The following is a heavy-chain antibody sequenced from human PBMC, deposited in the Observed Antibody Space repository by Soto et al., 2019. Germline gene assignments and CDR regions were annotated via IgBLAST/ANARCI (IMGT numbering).Heavy chain of an antibody. CDR2: MNPNTGGI. Sequence: QVQLVQSGAEVKKPGASVRVSCEASGYTFTDYFIHWVRQAPGQGLEWMGWMNPNTGGINYAQNLQGRVTMTRDTSISTAYMELRSLRSDDTAVYYCARVLSWSLYYIESWGQGTLVTVSS. D-gene: IGHD3-3*01. CDR1: GYTFTDYF. V-gene: IGHV1-2*02. CDR3: ARVLSWSLYYIES. J-gene: IGHJ5*02.